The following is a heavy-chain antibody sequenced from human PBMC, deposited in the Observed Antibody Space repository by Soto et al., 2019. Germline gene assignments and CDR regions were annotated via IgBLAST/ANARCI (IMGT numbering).Heavy chain of an antibody. D-gene: IGHD2-8*01. CDR3: ARLAYATQAFDI. J-gene: IGHJ3*02. V-gene: IGHV1-8*01. Sequence: ASVKVSCKASGYTFTSYDINWVRQATGQGLEWMGWMNPNSGNTGYAQKFQGRVTMTRNTSISTAYMELSGLRSEDTAVYYCARLAYATQAFDIWGQGTMVTVSS. CDR2: MNPNSGNT. CDR1: GYTFTSYD.